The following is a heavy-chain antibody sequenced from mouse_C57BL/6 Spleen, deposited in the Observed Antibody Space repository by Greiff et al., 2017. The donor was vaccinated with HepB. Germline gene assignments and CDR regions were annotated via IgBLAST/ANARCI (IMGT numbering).Heavy chain of an antibody. CDR2: IYPGDGDT. CDR3: ARTAITTVVATGKYFDY. D-gene: IGHD1-1*01. J-gene: IGHJ2*01. Sequence: VQLQQSGAELVKPGASVKISCKASGYAFSSYWMNWVKQRPGKGLEWIGQIYPGDGDTNYNGKFKGKATLTADKSSSTAYMQLSSLTSEDSAVYFCARTAITTVVATGKYFDYWGQGTTLTVSS. CDR1: GYAFSSYW. V-gene: IGHV1-80*01.